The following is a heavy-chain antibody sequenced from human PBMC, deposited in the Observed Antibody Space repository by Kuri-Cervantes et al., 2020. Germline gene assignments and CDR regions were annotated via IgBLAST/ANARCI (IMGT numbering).Heavy chain of an antibody. J-gene: IGHJ6*02. V-gene: IGHV3-53*01. CDR2: IYSGGST. CDR3: ARGYYDSSGYYYGMDV. CDR1: GFNFRDFG. Sequence: GGSLRLSCTASGFNFRDFGVHWVRQAPGKGLEWVSVIYSGGSTYYADSVKGRFTISRDNSKNTLYLQMNSLRAEDTAVYYCARGYYDSSGYYYGMDVWGQGTTVTVSS. D-gene: IGHD3-22*01.